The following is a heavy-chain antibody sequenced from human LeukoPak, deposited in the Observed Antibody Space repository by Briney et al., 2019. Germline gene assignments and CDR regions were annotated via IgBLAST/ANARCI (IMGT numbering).Heavy chain of an antibody. CDR1: GFTFSDSY. CDR3: ARRTTVTTIDY. J-gene: IGHJ4*02. V-gene: IGHV3-11*06. CDR2: ISTTSSYT. Sequence: GGSLRLSCAASGFTFSDSYMSWIRQAPGKGLEWVSYISTTSSYTNYADSVKGRFTISRDNAKNSLYLQMNSLRAEDTAVYYCARRTTVTTIDYWGQGTLVTVSS. D-gene: IGHD4-17*01.